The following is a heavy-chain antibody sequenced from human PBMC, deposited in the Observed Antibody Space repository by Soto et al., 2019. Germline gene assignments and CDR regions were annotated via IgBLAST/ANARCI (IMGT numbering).Heavy chain of an antibody. CDR3: ARAGGYCSSTGCYSSWLDH. V-gene: IGHV1-69*13. CDR2: IIPLFGTA. CDR1: GGTFSTYA. D-gene: IGHD2-2*03. Sequence: SSVKVSCKTSGGTFSTYAIYWVRQAPGQGLEWMGAIIPLFGTADYAQKFQGRVTITADESTSTASMELRSLRSEDTAVYYCARAGGYCSSTGCYSSWLDHWGQGTLVTVSS. J-gene: IGHJ5*02.